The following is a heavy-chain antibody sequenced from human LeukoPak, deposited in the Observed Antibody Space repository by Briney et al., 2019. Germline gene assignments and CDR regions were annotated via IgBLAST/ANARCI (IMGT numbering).Heavy chain of an antibody. CDR1: GFTFSSYS. J-gene: IGHJ4*02. D-gene: IGHD3-22*01. CDR2: ISSSSSTI. V-gene: IGHV3-48*01. CDR3: AREEIVIDY. Sequence: GGSLRLSCAASGFTFSSYSMNWVRQAPGKGREWVSYISSSSSTIYYADSVKGRFTISRDNAKKSLFLQMNSLRAEDTAVYYCAREEIVIDYWGQGTLVTVSS.